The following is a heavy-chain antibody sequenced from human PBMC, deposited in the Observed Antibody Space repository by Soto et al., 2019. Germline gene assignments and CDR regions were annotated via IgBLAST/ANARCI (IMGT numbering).Heavy chain of an antibody. CDR2: ITSNGDNT. CDR1: GFTFSNFA. CDR3: VKGNQLLRYYFEY. Sequence: GVLRLSCSASGFTFSNFAMHWVRQAPGKGLEYVSGITSNGDNTYHADSVQGRFTISRDNSKSTLYLQMTSLRVEDTAVYYCVKGNQLLRYYFEYWGRGALVTVSS. D-gene: IGHD2-2*01. V-gene: IGHV3-64D*06. J-gene: IGHJ4*02.